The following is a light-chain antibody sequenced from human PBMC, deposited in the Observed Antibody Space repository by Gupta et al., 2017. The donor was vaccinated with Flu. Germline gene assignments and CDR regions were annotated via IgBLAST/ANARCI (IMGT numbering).Light chain of an antibody. CDR1: KLGDKY. V-gene: IGLV3-1*01. Sequence: YELTQPPSVSVSPGQTDSITCSGDKLGDKYACWYQQKPGQSPVLVIYQDSKRPSGIPERFSGSNSGNTATLTISGTQAMDEADYYCQAWDSSTVVFGGGTKLTVL. J-gene: IGLJ2*01. CDR2: QDS. CDR3: QAWDSSTVV.